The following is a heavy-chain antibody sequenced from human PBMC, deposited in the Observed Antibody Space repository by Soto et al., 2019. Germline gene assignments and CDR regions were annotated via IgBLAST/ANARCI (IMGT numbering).Heavy chain of an antibody. CDR1: GFTFSSYA. CDR3: ARRVVAATGRHFDC. J-gene: IGHJ4*02. V-gene: IGHV3-23*01. CDR2: ISGSGGST. D-gene: IGHD2-15*01. Sequence: EVRLLESGGGLVQPGGSLRLSCAASGFTFSSYAMSWVRQAPGKGLEWVSAISGSGGSTYYADSVKGRFTISRDNSKNTLYLQMNSLRAEDTAVYYCARRVVAATGRHFDCWGQGTLVTVSS.